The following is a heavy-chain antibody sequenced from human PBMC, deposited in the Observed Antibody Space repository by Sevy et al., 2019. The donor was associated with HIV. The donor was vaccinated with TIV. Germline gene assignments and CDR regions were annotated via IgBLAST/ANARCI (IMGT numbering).Heavy chain of an antibody. CDR2: IYDDGST. Sequence: SETLSLTCTVSGGSITSNYWSWIRQPPGGGLEWIGYIYDDGSTNYNPSLKSRVTMSLDTSKNQFSLRLTFVTVADTALYFCAREGRPESRGYYVTPRQFYFVNWGLGTLVTVSS. CDR1: GGSITSNY. V-gene: IGHV4-59*01. CDR3: AREGRPESRGYYVTPRQFYFVN. J-gene: IGHJ4*02. D-gene: IGHD3-22*01.